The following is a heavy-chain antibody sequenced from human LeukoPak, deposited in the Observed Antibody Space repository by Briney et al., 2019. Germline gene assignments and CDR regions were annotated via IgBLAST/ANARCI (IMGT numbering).Heavy chain of an antibody. D-gene: IGHD3-9*01. Sequence: GGSLRLSCAASGFTFSSYGMHWVRQAPGKGLEWVAFIRYDGSNKYYADSVKGRFTISRDNSKNTLYLQMNSLRAEDTALYHCARDHLRSYYDILTGYSSNWFDPWGQGTLVTVSS. CDR1: GFTFSSYG. J-gene: IGHJ5*02. CDR2: IRYDGSNK. CDR3: ARDHLRSYYDILTGYSSNWFDP. V-gene: IGHV3-30*02.